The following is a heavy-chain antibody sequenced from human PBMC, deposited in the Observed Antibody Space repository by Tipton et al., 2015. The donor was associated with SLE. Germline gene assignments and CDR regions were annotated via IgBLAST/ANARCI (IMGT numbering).Heavy chain of an antibody. CDR1: GGSFSGDY. CDR2: INHSGST. D-gene: IGHD2/OR15-2a*01. J-gene: IGHJ6*02. Sequence: TLSLTCAVYGGSFSGDYWSCIRQPPGKGLEWIGEINHSGSTNYNPSLKSRVTMSVDTSKNQFSLRLTSVTAADTAVYYCARAKVEETTFKYFFNGLDVWGRGTTVTVSS. CDR3: ARAKVEETTFKYFFNGLDV. V-gene: IGHV4-34*01.